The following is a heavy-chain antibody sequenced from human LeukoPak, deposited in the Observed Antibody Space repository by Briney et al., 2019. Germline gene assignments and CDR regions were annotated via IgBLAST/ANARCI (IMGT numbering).Heavy chain of an antibody. CDR3: ARGIKRSSWRRPNRGGDY. CDR1: GYTFTSYG. Sequence: ASVKVSCKASGYTFTSYGISWVRQAPGQGLEWMGWISAYNGNTNYAQKLQGRVTMTTDTSTSTAYMELRSLRSDDTAVYYCARGIKRSSWRRPNRGGDYWGQGTLVTVSS. CDR2: ISAYNGNT. J-gene: IGHJ4*02. D-gene: IGHD6-13*01. V-gene: IGHV1-18*01.